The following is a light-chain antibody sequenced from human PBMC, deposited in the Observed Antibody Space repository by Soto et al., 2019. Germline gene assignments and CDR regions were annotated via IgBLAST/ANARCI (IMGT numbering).Light chain of an antibody. CDR2: GNS. V-gene: IGLV1-40*01. Sequence: QSALTQPPSVSGAPGQRVTISCTGSSSNIGAGYDVHWYQQLPGTAPKLLIYGNSNRPSGVPDRFSGSKSGNSASLAITGLQAEDEADYYCQSYDSSLSGYVFGTGTKLTVL. CDR3: QSYDSSLSGYV. J-gene: IGLJ1*01. CDR1: SSNIGAGYD.